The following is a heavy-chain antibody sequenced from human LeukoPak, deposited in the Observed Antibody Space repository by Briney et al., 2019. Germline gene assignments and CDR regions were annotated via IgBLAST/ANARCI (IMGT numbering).Heavy chain of an antibody. CDR2: IYYSGST. V-gene: IGHV4-59*01. CDR3: ARDIVAARASWFDP. D-gene: IGHD6-13*01. Sequence: SETLSLTCTVSGGSISSYYWSWIRQPPGKGLEWIGYIYYSGSTNYNPSLKSRVTISVDTSKNQFSLKLSSVTAADTAVYYCARDIVAARASWFDPWGQGTLVTVSS. CDR1: GGSISSYY. J-gene: IGHJ5*02.